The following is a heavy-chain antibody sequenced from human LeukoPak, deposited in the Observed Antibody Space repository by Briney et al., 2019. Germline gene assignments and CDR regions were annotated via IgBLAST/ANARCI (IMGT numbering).Heavy chain of an antibody. CDR2: IDYSGST. J-gene: IGHJ3*02. D-gene: IGHD1-26*01. V-gene: IGHV4-39*01. CDR1: GGSISSSSYY. Sequence: SETLSLTCTVSGGSISSSSYYWGWIRQPPGKGLEWIGSIDYSGSTYYNPSLKSRVTISVDTSKNQFSLKLSSVTAADTAVYYCARHTPHPGGDAFDIWGQGTMVTVSS. CDR3: ARHTPHPGGDAFDI.